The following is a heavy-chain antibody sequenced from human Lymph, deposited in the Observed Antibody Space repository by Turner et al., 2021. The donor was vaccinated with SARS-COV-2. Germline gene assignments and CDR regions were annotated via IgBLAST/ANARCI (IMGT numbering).Heavy chain of an antibody. D-gene: IGHD3-9*01. CDR1: GFTVSSNY. CDR2: IYSGGST. V-gene: IGHV3-53*01. CDR3: ARGPMYYDILTGYYDPYYFDY. J-gene: IGHJ4*02. Sequence: EVQLVESGGGLIQPGGSLRLSCAASGFTVSSNYMSWVRQAPGKGLEWVSFIYSGGSTYYADSVKGRFTISRDNSKNTLYLQMNSLRAEDTAVYYCARGPMYYDILTGYYDPYYFDYWGQGTLVTVSS.